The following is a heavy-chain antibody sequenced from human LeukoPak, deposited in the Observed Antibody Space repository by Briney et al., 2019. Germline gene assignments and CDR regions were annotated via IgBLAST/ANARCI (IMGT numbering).Heavy chain of an antibody. CDR1: GFTFSSYS. CDR3: ARALDLVVRGVGRSYYYYGMDV. J-gene: IGHJ6*02. V-gene: IGHV3-21*01. Sequence: GGSLRLSCAASGFTFSSYSMNRVRQAPGKGLEWVSSISSGSSYIYYADSVKGRFTISRDNAKNSLYLQMNSLRAEDTTVYYCARALDLVVRGVGRSYYYYGMDVWGQGTTVTVSS. D-gene: IGHD3-10*01. CDR2: ISSGSSYI.